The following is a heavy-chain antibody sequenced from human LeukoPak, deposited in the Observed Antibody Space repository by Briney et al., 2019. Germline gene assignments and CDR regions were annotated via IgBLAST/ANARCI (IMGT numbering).Heavy chain of an antibody. D-gene: IGHD3-22*01. CDR2: MSHDGTNK. V-gene: IGHV3-30-3*01. CDR3: ARHRGPSLHSSGYFDY. Sequence: GRSLRLSCAASGFPFSGYAMYWVRQAPGKGLEWVAVMSHDGTNKYYADSVKGRFTIFRDNSKNTLYLQMDSLRTEDTGVYYCARHRGPSLHSSGYFDYWGQGTLVTVSS. CDR1: GFPFSGYA. J-gene: IGHJ4*02.